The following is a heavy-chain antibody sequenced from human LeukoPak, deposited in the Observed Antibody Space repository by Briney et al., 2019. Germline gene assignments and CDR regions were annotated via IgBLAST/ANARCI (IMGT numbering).Heavy chain of an antibody. V-gene: IGHV3-30*02. J-gene: IGHJ4*02. CDR2: IRYDGSNK. CDR3: ARDMGSGSYPFDY. Sequence: PGGSLRLSCAASGFTFSSYGMHWVRQAPGKGLEWVAFIRYDGSNKYYADSVKGRFTISRDNSKNTLYLQMNSLRAEDTAVYYCARDMGSGSYPFDYWGQGTLVTVSS. CDR1: GFTFSSYG. D-gene: IGHD3-10*01.